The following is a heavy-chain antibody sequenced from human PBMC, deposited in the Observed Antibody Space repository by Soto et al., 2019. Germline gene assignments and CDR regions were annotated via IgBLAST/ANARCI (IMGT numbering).Heavy chain of an antibody. Sequence: GASVKVSCKASGGTFRSYAISWVRQAPGQGLEWMGGIIPIFGTANYAQKFQGRVTITADESTSTAYMELSSLRSEDTAVYYCARDHCSSTSCYLGWFDPWGQGTLVTVSS. CDR2: IIPIFGTA. CDR1: GGTFRSYA. J-gene: IGHJ5*02. D-gene: IGHD2-2*01. V-gene: IGHV1-69*13. CDR3: ARDHCSSTSCYLGWFDP.